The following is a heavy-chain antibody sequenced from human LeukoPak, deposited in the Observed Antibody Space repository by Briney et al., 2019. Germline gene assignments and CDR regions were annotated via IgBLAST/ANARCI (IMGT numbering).Heavy chain of an antibody. V-gene: IGHV3-30*03. CDR3: AGEEASGGYY. CDR1: GFTFSDYS. D-gene: IGHD3-16*01. CDR2: ISYDGSNK. J-gene: IGHJ4*02. Sequence: GGSLRLSCAASSGFTFSDYSMNWVRQAPGQGLEWVAVISYDGSNKYYADSVKGRFTISRDNSKNTLYLQMNSLGAEDTAVYYCAGEEASGGYYWGQGTLVTVSS.